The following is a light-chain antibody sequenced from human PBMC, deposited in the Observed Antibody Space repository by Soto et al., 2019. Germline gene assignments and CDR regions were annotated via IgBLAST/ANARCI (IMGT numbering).Light chain of an antibody. CDR3: QQRSNWPPVT. CDR2: DAS. CDR1: QSINRH. Sequence: EIVLTQSPATLSLSPGERATLSCRASQSINRHLAWYRQKPGQAPRLLIYDASNRATGIPARFSRSGSGTDFTLTISGREPEDFGLYYCQQRSNWPPVTFGGGTKVEIK. J-gene: IGKJ4*01. V-gene: IGKV3-11*01.